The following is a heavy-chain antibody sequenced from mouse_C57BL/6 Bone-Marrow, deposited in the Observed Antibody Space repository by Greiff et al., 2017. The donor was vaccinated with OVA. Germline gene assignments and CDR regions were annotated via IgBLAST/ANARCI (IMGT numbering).Heavy chain of an antibody. D-gene: IGHD1-1*01. CDR3: ARHGGSSPSYWYFDV. Sequence: EVKLQESGGGLVQPGESLKLSCESNEYEFPSHDMSWVRKTPEKRLELVAAINSDGGSTYYPDTMERRFIISRDNTKKTLYLQMSSLRSEDTALYYCARHGGSSPSYWYFDVWGTGTTVTVSS. V-gene: IGHV5-2*01. J-gene: IGHJ1*03. CDR2: INSDGGST. CDR1: EYEFPSHD.